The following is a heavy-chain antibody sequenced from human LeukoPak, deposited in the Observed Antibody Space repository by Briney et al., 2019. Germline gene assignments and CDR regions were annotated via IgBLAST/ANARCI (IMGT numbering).Heavy chain of an antibody. V-gene: IGHV3-23*01. CDR2: ISGRSDNI. CDR1: GLIFSNYA. J-gene: IGHJ4*02. D-gene: IGHD3-9*01. CDR3: AKWGDYDVLTGYYVSDF. Sequence: PGGSLRLSCAASGLIFSNYAMYWVRQAPGKGLEWVSAISGRSDNIYYADSVKGRFTLSRDSSKNTLYLQMNSLRADDTAVYYCAKWGDYDVLTGYYVSDFWGQGTLVTVSS.